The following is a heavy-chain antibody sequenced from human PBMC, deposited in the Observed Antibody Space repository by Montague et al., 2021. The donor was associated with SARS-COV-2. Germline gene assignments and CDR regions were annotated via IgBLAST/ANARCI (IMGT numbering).Heavy chain of an antibody. D-gene: IGHD3-10*01. CDR2: IYYSGST. CDR1: GDSISSYY. CDR3: ARVGSGSYSFYYYGMDV. Sequence: SETLSLTCDVYGDSISSYYWSWIRQPPGKGLEWIGYIYYSGSTNYNPPLKSRVTISVDTSKNQFSLKLSSVTAADTAVYYCARVGSGSYSFYYYGMDVWGQGTTVTVSS. J-gene: IGHJ6*02. V-gene: IGHV4-59*08.